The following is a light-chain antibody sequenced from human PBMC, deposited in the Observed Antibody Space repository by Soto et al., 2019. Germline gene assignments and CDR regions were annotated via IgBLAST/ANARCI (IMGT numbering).Light chain of an antibody. CDR3: SSYTSSSFYV. V-gene: IGLV2-14*01. CDR2: DVS. CDR1: SSDVGGYNY. J-gene: IGLJ1*01. Sequence: QSVLTQPASVSGSPGQSITISCTGTSSDVGGYNYVSWYQQHPGKAPKLMIYDVSNGPSGVSNRFSGSKSGNTASLTISGLQAEDEADYYCSSYTSSSFYVFGTGTKLTVL.